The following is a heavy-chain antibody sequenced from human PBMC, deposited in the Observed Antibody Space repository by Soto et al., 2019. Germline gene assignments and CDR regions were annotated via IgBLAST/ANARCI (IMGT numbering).Heavy chain of an antibody. CDR2: INHSGST. J-gene: IGHJ4*02. V-gene: IGHV4-34*01. D-gene: IGHD3-3*01. CDR1: GGSFSGYY. Sequence: PSETLSLTCAVYGGSFSGYYWIWIRQPPGKGLEWIGEINHSGSTNYNPSLKSRLTITKDTSKNQVVLTVSDLDPTDTATYYCAHRVLRTVFGLVTTTAIYFDFWGQGTPVTVSS. CDR3: AHRVLRTVFGLVTTTAIYFDF.